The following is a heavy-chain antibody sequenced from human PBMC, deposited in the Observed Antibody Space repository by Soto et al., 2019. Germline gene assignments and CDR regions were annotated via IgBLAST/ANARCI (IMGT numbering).Heavy chain of an antibody. CDR1: GGSISTYY. CDR2: IDTSGNT. CDR3: ARYSSNWFQTEGMDV. V-gene: IGHV4-4*07. Sequence: TSETLSLTCTVSGGSISTYYWSWIRQPAGKGLEWIGRIDTSGNTNYNPSLKSRATMSVDTSKKQFSLKLTSVTAADTAVYYCARYSSNWFQTEGMDVWGQGTTVTVSS. J-gene: IGHJ6*02. D-gene: IGHD6-13*01.